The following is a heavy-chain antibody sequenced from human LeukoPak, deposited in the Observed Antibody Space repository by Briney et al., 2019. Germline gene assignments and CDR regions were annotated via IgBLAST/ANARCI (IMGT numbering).Heavy chain of an antibody. CDR2: ISYDGSNK. J-gene: IGHJ4*02. CDR1: GFTFSSYG. Sequence: GGSLRLSCAASGFTFSSYGMHWVRQAPGKGLEWVAVISYDGSNKYYADSVKGRFTISRDNSKNTLYLQMNSLRAEDTAVYYGAKGLGDFDYWGQGTLVTVSS. CDR3: AKGLGDFDY. V-gene: IGHV3-30*18. D-gene: IGHD4-17*01.